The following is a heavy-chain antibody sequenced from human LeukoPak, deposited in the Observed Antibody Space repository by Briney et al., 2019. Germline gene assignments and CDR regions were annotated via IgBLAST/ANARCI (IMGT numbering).Heavy chain of an antibody. V-gene: IGHV3-48*03. CDR2: ISHSGSTI. Sequence: GGSLRLSCEASGFSISSYEMTWVRQAPGKGLEWVSHISHSGSTISYADSVKGRFTISRDNAKNSLYLQMNSLRAEDTAVYYCAELGITMIGGVWGKGTTVTISS. J-gene: IGHJ6*04. CDR3: AELGITMIGGV. D-gene: IGHD3-10*02. CDR1: GFSISSYE.